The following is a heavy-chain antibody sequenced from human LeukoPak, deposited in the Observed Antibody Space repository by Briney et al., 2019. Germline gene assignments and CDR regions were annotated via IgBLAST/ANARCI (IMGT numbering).Heavy chain of an antibody. CDR1: GFTFSNAW. V-gene: IGHV4-34*01. J-gene: IGHJ5*02. CDR3: ARITMVRGPRSRGWFDP. D-gene: IGHD3-10*01. CDR2: INHSGST. Sequence: GSLRLSCAASGFTFSNAWMSWVRQAPGKGLEWIGEINHSGSTNYNPSLKSRVTISVDTSKNQFSLKLSSVTAADTAVYYCARITMVRGPRSRGWFDPWGQGTLVTVSS.